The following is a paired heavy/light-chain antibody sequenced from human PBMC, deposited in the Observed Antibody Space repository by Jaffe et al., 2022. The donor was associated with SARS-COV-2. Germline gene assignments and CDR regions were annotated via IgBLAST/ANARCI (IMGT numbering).Heavy chain of an antibody. CDR3: ARVLYSDFWSGSQYFDY. CDR1: GFIFGDYG. Sequence: EVQLVESGGGLAIPGQSLRISCSTSGFIFGDYGMSWFRQAPGEGLEWIGLVRAKASGGTAEYAASVKGRFTLSRDESKGIAYLHLNSLNIEDTAVYYCARVLYSDFWSGSQYFDYWGQGTLVTVSS. D-gene: IGHD3-3*01. CDR2: VRAKASGGTA. J-gene: IGHJ4*02. V-gene: IGHV3-49*05.
Light chain of an antibody. V-gene: IGLV1-40*01. J-gene: IGLJ2*01. CDR3: QSYDTSLSGPVV. Sequence: QSVLTQPPSVSGAPGQRVTISCTGSSSNIGAGYDVHWYQQFPGSAPRLLIYSNNNRPSGVPDRFSGSKSGTSASLVISGLQPEDEAGYYCQSYDTSLSGPVVFGGGTWLPVL. CDR1: SSNIGAGYD. CDR2: SNN.